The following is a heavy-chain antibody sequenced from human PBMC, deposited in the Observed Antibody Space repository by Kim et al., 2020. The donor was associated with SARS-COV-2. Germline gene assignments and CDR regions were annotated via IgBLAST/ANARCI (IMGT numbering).Heavy chain of an antibody. V-gene: IGHV4-34*01. CDR3: ASRREGLLDY. Sequence: SETLSLTCAVYGGSFSGYYWSWIRQPPGKGLEWIGEINHSGSTNYNPSLKSRVTITVDTSKNQFSLKLSSVTAADTAVYYCASRREGLLDYWGQGTLVTVSS. J-gene: IGHJ4*02. D-gene: IGHD1-26*01. CDR1: GGSFSGYY. CDR2: INHSGST.